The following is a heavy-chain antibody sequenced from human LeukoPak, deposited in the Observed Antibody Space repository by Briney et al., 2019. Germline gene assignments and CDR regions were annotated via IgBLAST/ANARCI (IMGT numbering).Heavy chain of an antibody. V-gene: IGHV4-59*12. Sequence: SETLSLTCTVSGGSISSYYWSWIRQPPGKGLEWIGYIYYSGSTNYNPSLKSRVTISVDTSKNQFSLKLSSVTAADTAVYYCARDPDCSSTSCMAASDAFDIWGQGTMVTVSS. CDR3: ARDPDCSSTSCMAASDAFDI. CDR2: IYYSGST. J-gene: IGHJ3*02. D-gene: IGHD2-2*01. CDR1: GGSISSYY.